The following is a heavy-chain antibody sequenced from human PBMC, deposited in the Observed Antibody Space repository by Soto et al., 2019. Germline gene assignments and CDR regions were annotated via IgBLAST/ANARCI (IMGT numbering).Heavy chain of an antibody. CDR3: ARGVNYGDSVAYYYGKGV. CDR2: IIPIFGTA. V-gene: IGHV1-69*13. Sequence: ASVKVSCKASGGTFSSYAISWVRQAPGQGLEWMGGIIPIFGTANYAQKFQGRVTITADESTSTAYMELSSLRSEDTAVYYCARGVNYGDSVAYYYGKGVWGQRATVAVAS. D-gene: IGHD4-17*01. CDR1: GGTFSSYA. J-gene: IGHJ6*02.